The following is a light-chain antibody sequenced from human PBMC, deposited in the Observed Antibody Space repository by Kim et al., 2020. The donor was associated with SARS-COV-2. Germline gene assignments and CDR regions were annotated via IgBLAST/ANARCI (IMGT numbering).Light chain of an antibody. CDR2: LNSDGSH. V-gene: IGLV4-69*01. Sequence: ASVKLPCPLRSGHSSYAIAWHQPQPEKGPRYLMKLNSDGSHSKGDVIPDRFSGSSSGAERYLTISSLQSEDEADYYCQTWGTGMVFGGGTQLTVL. J-gene: IGLJ3*02. CDR1: SGHSSYA. CDR3: QTWGTGMV.